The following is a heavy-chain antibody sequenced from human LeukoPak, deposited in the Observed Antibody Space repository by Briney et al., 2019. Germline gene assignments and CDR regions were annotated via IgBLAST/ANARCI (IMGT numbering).Heavy chain of an antibody. CDR1: GGSFSGYY. Sequence: SETLSLTCAVYGGSFSGYYWSWIRQPPGKGLEWIGETNHSGSTNYNPSLKSRVTISVDTSKNQFSLKLSPVTAADTAVYYCAREGRGYSGYARYWGQGTLVTVSS. CDR3: AREGRGYSGYARY. V-gene: IGHV4-34*01. J-gene: IGHJ4*02. CDR2: TNHSGST. D-gene: IGHD5-12*01.